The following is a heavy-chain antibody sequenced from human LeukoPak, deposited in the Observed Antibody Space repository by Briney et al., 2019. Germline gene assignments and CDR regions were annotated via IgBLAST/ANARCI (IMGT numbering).Heavy chain of an antibody. CDR3: ERGTKERVFDSKSESVLSYYVMGV. Sequence: PGGSLRLSCGAPVLTVIHSYISSVRQAPGKGLERVSVIYSGRSTYYAESVKGGFTIYRDNSKNTLYLQMNGLGAEDTAVDLCERGTKERVFDSKSESVLSYYVMGVWGQGTAVTVSS. CDR1: VLTVIHSY. D-gene: IGHD3-22*01. V-gene: IGHV3-53*01. CDR2: IYSGRST. J-gene: IGHJ6*01.